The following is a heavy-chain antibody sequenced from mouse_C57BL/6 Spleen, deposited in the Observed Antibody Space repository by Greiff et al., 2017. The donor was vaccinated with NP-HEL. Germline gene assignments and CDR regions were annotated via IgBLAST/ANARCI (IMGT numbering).Heavy chain of an antibody. D-gene: IGHD1-1*01. CDR2: IYPGSGST. CDR3: DRGYYGSGSDWFAY. Sequence: QVQLKQPGAELVKPGASVKMSCKASGYTFTSYWITWVKQRPGQGLEWIGDIYPGSGSTNYNEKFKSKATLTVDTSSSTACMQLSSLTSEDSAVSYCDRGYYGSGSDWFAYWGQGTLVTVSA. J-gene: IGHJ3*01. CDR1: GYTFTSYW. V-gene: IGHV1-55*01.